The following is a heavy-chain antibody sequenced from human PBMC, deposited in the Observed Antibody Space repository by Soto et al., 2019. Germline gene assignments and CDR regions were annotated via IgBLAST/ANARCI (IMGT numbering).Heavy chain of an antibody. CDR2: ISYDGSNK. Sequence: PGGSLRLSCAASGFTFSKYGMHWVRQAPGKGLEWVAVISYDGSNKYYGDSVKGRFTISRDNPKNTLYLQMNSLRVENTAVYYCAKGQLTFGGVVVSLFDYWGQGTLVTVSS. V-gene: IGHV3-30*18. CDR1: GFTFSKYG. CDR3: AKGQLTFGGVVVSLFDY. J-gene: IGHJ4*02. D-gene: IGHD3-16*02.